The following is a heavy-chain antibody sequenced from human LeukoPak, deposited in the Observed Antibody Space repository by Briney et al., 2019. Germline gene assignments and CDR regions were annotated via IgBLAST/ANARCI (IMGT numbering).Heavy chain of an antibody. J-gene: IGHJ4*02. V-gene: IGHV4-59*01. CDR2: IYYSGST. D-gene: IGHD1-26*01. Sequence: SETLSLTCSVSGGSISSYYWSWIRQPPGKGLEWIGYIYYSGSTNYNPSLKSRVTISVDTSKNQFSLKLSSVTAADTAVYYCARGGPELLIDYWGQGTLVTVSS. CDR1: GGSISSYY. CDR3: ARGGPELLIDY.